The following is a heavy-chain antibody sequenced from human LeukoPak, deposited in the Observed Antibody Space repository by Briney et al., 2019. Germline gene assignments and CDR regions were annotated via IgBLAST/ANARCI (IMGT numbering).Heavy chain of an antibody. J-gene: IGHJ4*02. D-gene: IGHD3-10*01. CDR1: GFTFSSYS. CDR2: ISSSNSYI. CDR3: ARVKASGSYPYYFDY. Sequence: PGGSLRLSCAASGFTFSSYSMIWVRQAPGKGLGWVSSISSSNSYIYYANSLRGRFTISRDNAKNSLYLQMNSLRAEDTAVYYCARVKASGSYPYYFDYWGQGTLVTVSS. V-gene: IGHV3-21*01.